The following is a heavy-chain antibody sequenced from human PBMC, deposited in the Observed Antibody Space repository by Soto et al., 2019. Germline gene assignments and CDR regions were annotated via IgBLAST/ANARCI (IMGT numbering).Heavy chain of an antibody. CDR2: ISGSGGST. CDR1: GFTVSSYA. J-gene: IGHJ4*02. Sequence: EVQLLEYGGGLVQPGGSLRLSCADSGFTVSSYAMRWVRQAPGKGLEWVSAISGSGGSTYYADSVKGRFTISRDNSKNTLYLQMNSLRDEDTAVYYCARRGSGSYYDYWGQGTLVTVSS. V-gene: IGHV3-23*01. CDR3: ARRGSGSYYDY. D-gene: IGHD1-26*01.